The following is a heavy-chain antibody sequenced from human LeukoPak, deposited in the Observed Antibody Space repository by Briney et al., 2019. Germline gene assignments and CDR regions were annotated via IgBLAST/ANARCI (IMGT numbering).Heavy chain of an antibody. D-gene: IGHD2-2*01. V-gene: IGHV5-51*01. CDR2: IYPGDPST. Sequence: GESLKISCQGPANSFSNNWVGWVRQMSGKGLELMGIIYPGDPSTRYSPSFQGQVTISADKSITTAYLQWSSLKASDTAMYYCARSAISTHDAFDMWGQGTLVTVSS. J-gene: IGHJ3*02. CDR3: ARSAISTHDAFDM. CDR1: ANSFSNNW.